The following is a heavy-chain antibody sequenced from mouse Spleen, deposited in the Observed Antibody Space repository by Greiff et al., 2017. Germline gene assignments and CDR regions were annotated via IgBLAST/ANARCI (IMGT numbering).Heavy chain of an antibody. Sequence: EVKLVESGGGLVQPGGSLKLSCATSGFTFSDYYMYWVRQTPEKRLEWVAYISNGGGSTYYPDTVKGRFTISRDNAKNTLYLQMSRLKSEDTAMYYCARPTNLLLRGFAYWGQGTLVTVSA. CDR3: ARPTNLLLRGFAY. V-gene: IGHV5-12*02. J-gene: IGHJ3*01. CDR1: GFTFSDYY. CDR2: ISNGGGST. D-gene: IGHD1-1*01.